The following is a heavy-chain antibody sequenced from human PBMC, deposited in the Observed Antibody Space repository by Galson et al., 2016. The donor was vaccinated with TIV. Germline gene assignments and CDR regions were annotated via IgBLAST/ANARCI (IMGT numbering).Heavy chain of an antibody. D-gene: IGHD4-17*01. CDR1: GYTFISHG. CDR3: AREGSTVTMHHYFGLDV. J-gene: IGHJ6*02. Sequence: SCKASGYTFISHGITWVRQAPGQRLDWMGWISPYNGDTNYAQMFQDRVTMTIDKSTTTAYLELRGLRSDDTAVYYCAREGSTVTMHHYFGLDVWGQGATVIVSS. V-gene: IGHV1-18*04. CDR2: ISPYNGDT.